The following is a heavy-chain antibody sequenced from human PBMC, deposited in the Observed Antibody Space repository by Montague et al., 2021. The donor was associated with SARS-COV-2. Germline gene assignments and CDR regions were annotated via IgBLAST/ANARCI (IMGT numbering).Heavy chain of an antibody. CDR2: IYHNGKT. CDR3: AVELNYFFDY. V-gene: IGHV4-39*01. J-gene: IGHJ4*02. CDR1: GDSITNTRYF. Sequence: SETLSLTCNVSGDSITNTRYFWGWIRQPPGKALEWIGSIYHNGKTYYNPSLERRALLPIDTSKNQFSLRLSSVIASDTAVYYCAVELNYFFDYWGQGFLVSVSS. D-gene: IGHD1-7*01.